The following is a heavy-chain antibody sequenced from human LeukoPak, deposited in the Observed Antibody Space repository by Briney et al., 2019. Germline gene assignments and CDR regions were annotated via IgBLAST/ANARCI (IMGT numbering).Heavy chain of an antibody. CDR1: GFTFAIHA. D-gene: IGHD3-22*01. CDR2: ISYDGNNK. V-gene: IGHV3-30-3*01. Sequence: PGRSLTLSCAASGFTFAIHAMHWVRQAPGKGLEWVAVISYDGNNKYYADSVKGRFTISRDNSKNTLYLQMNSLRAEDTAVYYCARDLVGGWDDSSGYYYGYFDYWGQGTLVTVSS. J-gene: IGHJ4*02. CDR3: ARDLVGGWDDSSGYYYGYFDY.